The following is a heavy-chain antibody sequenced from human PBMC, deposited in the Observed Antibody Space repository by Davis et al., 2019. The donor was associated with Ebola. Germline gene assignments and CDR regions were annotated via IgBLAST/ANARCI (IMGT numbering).Heavy chain of an antibody. J-gene: IGHJ3*02. Sequence: GESLKISCAASGFTFSSYAMHWVRQAPGKGLDWVAVTSYDGRDKYYADSVKGRFTISRDNSMKTLYLQMNSLRAEDTAVYYCAREGPERAFDIWGQGTMVTVSS. CDR3: AREGPERAFDI. D-gene: IGHD1-1*01. CDR2: TSYDGRDK. CDR1: GFTFSSYA. V-gene: IGHV3-30*04.